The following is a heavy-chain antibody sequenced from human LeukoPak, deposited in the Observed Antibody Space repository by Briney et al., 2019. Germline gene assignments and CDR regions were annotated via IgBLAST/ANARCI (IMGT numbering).Heavy chain of an antibody. Sequence: PSETLSLTCAVYGGSFSGYYWSWIRQPPGKGLEWIGEINHSGSTNYNPSLKSRVTISVDTSKNQFSLKLSSVTAADTAVYYCARGHVGRSSTRRTYYYYYMDVWGQGTTVTVSS. CDR1: GGSFSGYY. J-gene: IGHJ6*03. CDR2: INHSGST. D-gene: IGHD2-2*01. V-gene: IGHV4-34*01. CDR3: ARGHVGRSSTRRTYYYYYMDV.